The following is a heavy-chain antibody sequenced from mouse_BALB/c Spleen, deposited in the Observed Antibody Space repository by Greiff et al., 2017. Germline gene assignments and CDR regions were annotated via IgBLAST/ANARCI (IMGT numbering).Heavy chain of an antibody. Sequence: EVQLVESGGGLVKPGGSLKLSCAASGFTFSSYAMSWVRQTPEKRLEWVATISSGGSYTYYPDSVKGRFTISRDNAKNTLYLQMSSLRSEDTAMYYCARRHSSPGAMDYWGQGTSVTVSS. CDR2: ISSGGSYT. V-gene: IGHV5-9-3*01. CDR3: ARRHSSPGAMDY. D-gene: IGHD1-1*01. J-gene: IGHJ4*01. CDR1: GFTFSSYA.